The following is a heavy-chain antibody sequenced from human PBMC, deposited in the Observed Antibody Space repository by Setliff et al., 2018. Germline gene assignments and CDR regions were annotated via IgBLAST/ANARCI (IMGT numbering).Heavy chain of an antibody. Sequence: ASVKVSCKASGYTFTGYYMHWVRQAPGQGLEWMGWINPNSGGTNYAQKFQGRVTMTRDTSISTAYVELSRLRSDDTAVYYCARDPQKTGDGKHAFDIWGQGTMGTVSS. J-gene: IGHJ3*02. CDR3: ARDPQKTGDGKHAFDI. CDR2: INPNSGGT. V-gene: IGHV1-2*02. CDR1: GYTFTGYY. D-gene: IGHD7-27*01.